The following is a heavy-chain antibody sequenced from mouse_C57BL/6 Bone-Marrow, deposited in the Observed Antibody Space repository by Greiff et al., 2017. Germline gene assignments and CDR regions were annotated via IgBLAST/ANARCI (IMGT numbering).Heavy chain of an antibody. V-gene: IGHV14-4*01. CDR3: TTLDWYFDV. J-gene: IGHJ1*03. Sequence: EVQLQQSGAELVRPGASVKLSCTASGFNIQDDYMHWVKQRPEQGLEWIGWIDPENGDTEYASKFQGKATITADTSSNTAYLQLSSLTSEDTAVYYCTTLDWYFDVWGTGTTVTVSS. CDR1: GFNIQDDY. CDR2: IDPENGDT.